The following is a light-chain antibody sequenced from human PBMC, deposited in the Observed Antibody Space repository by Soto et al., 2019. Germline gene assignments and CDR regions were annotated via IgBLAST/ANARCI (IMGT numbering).Light chain of an antibody. CDR1: KLGDKY. CDR3: QACDSSTPV. CDR2: QDS. J-gene: IGLJ2*01. Sequence: SYELTQPPSVSVSPGQTASITCSGDKLGDKYACWYQQKPGQSPVLVIYQDSKRPSGIPERFSGSNSGNTATLTISGTQAMDEADYYCQACDSSTPVFGRGTKLTVL. V-gene: IGLV3-1*01.